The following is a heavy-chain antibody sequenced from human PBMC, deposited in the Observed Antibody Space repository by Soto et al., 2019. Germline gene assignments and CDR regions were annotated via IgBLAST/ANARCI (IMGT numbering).Heavy chain of an antibody. CDR2: IKQDGSEK. D-gene: IGHD6-13*01. CDR1: GFTFSTYW. V-gene: IGHV3-7*01. J-gene: IGHJ4*02. Sequence: PGGSLRLSCAVSGFTFSTYWMSWVRQAPGKGLEWVANIKQDGSEKYYVDSVKGRFTISRDNAKNSLYLQMECLIAEDTAVYYCARDSSTWAGGAFGILYWGQGTVVTVSS. CDR3: ARDSSTWAGGAFGILY.